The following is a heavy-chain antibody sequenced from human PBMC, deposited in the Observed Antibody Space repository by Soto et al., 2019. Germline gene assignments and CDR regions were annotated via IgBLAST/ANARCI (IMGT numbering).Heavy chain of an antibody. J-gene: IGHJ6*03. CDR1: GDTFTGYY. D-gene: IGHD5-12*01. CDR3: ARESGGATATLDYYYFYMDV. V-gene: IGHV1-2*04. CDR2: INPNSGVT. Sequence: QVPLVQSGAEVKKPGASVTVSCRASGDTFTGYYMHWVRQAPGQGLERMGWINPNSGVTKYAQKFQGWVTMTRDTSIRTVYMALSRMRSDDTAVYYWARESGGATATLDYYYFYMDVWGTGTAVTV.